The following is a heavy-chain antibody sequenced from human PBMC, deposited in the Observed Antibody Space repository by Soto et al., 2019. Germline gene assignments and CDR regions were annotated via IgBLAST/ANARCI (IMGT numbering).Heavy chain of an antibody. J-gene: IGHJ2*01. CDR1: GFTFSSYS. CDR3: AIVQSDPPGFDL. V-gene: IGHV3-21*01. Sequence: EVQLVESGGGLVKPGGSLRLSCAASGFTFSSYSMNWVRQAPGKGLEWVSSISGSSSYIYYADSVKGRVTISRDNAKNSLDLQMNSLRAEDTAVYYCAIVQSDPPGFDLWGRGTLVTVSS. CDR2: ISGSSSYI.